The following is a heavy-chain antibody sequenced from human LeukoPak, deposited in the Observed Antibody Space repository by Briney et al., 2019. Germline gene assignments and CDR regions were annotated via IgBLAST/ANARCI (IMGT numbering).Heavy chain of an antibody. CDR2: IYPSGRT. CDR1: GGSISSSNW. V-gene: IGHV4-4*02. J-gene: IGHJ1*01. CDR3: ARVVESGGALDFQH. Sequence: PSGTLSLTCAVSGGSISSSNWWSWVRQPPGKGLEWIGEIYPSGRTNYNPSLKSRLTISVDKSRNQLSVNLSSVTAADTAVYYCARVVESGGALDFQHRGRGTLVTVSS. D-gene: IGHD1-26*01.